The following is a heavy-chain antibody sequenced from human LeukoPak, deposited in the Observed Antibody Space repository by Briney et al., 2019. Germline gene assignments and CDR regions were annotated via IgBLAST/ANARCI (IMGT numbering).Heavy chain of an antibody. CDR1: GGSISGYF. CDR3: GRYCNGENCYSRSYDY. D-gene: IGHD2-15*01. J-gene: IGHJ4*02. Sequence: SETLSLTCTVSGGSISGYFWRWIRQPPGKGLEWIGYIHFSGSGSHNPSLKSRLTISVDTSNNQFSLKLSSVAAADTAVYYCGRYCNGENCYSRSYDYWGQGTPVTVSS. V-gene: IGHV4-59*01. CDR2: IHFSGSG.